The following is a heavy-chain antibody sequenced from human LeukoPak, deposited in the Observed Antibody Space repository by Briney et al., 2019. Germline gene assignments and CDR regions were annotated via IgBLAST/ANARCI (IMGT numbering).Heavy chain of an antibody. V-gene: IGHV4-59*08. D-gene: IGHD6-13*01. CDR3: ARHVAAAGTEYFDY. J-gene: IGHJ4*02. Sequence: SETLSLTCTVSGGSINSYYWSWIRQPPGKGLAWIGYIYYSGSTNYNPSLKSRVTISVDTSKNQFSLKLSSVTAADTAVYYCARHVAAAGTEYFDYWGQGTLVTVSS. CDR2: IYYSGST. CDR1: GGSINSYY.